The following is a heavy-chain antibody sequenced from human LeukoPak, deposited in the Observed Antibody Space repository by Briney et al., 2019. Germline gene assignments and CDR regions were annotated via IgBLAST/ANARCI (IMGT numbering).Heavy chain of an antibody. CDR3: ARDEEYYDFWSGYYHNLFDY. Sequence: GGSLRLSCAASGCTFSSYWMHWVRQAPGKGLVWVSRINSHGSSTSYADSVKGRFTSSRDNAKNTLYLQMNSLRAEDTAVYYCARDEEYYDFWSGYYHNLFDYWGQGTLVTVSS. CDR1: GCTFSSYW. V-gene: IGHV3-74*01. J-gene: IGHJ4*02. D-gene: IGHD3-3*01. CDR2: INSHGSST.